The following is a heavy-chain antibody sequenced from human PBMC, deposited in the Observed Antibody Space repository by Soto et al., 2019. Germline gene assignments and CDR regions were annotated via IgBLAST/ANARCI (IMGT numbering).Heavy chain of an antibody. Sequence: SETLSLTCTVSGGSIISYYWSWIRQPPGKGLEWIGYIYYSGSTNYNPSLKSRVTISVDTSKNQFSLKLSSVTAADTAVYYCARFRVGATTRHFDYWGQGTLVTVSS. D-gene: IGHD1-26*01. CDR1: GGSIISYY. V-gene: IGHV4-59*01. CDR3: ARFRVGATTRHFDY. CDR2: IYYSGST. J-gene: IGHJ4*02.